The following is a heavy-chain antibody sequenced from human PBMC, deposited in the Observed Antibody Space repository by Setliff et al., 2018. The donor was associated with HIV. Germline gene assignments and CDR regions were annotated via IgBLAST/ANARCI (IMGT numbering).Heavy chain of an antibody. CDR3: ARGSTAMVYPYYYGMDV. Sequence: AASVKVSCKASGGTFNNYAINWVRQAPGQGLEWMGGIIPMFGTPNYAQKFQGRVTITADESTGTAYMELSSLRSEDAAVYYCARGSTAMVYPYYYGMDVWGQGTTVTVSS. CDR1: GGTFNNYA. J-gene: IGHJ6*02. D-gene: IGHD5-18*01. V-gene: IGHV1-69*13. CDR2: IIPMFGTP.